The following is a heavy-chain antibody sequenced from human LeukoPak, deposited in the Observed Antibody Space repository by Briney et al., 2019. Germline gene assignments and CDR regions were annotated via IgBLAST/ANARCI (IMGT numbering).Heavy chain of an antibody. J-gene: IGHJ3*02. CDR1: GGSFSGYY. CDR2: INHSGST. CDR3: ARGSSKYPIVVVITTYAFDI. D-gene: IGHD3-22*01. Sequence: SETLSLTCAVYGGSFSGYYWSWIRQPPGKGLEWIGEINHSGSTNYNPSLKSRVTISVDTSKNQFSLKLSSVTAADTAVYYCARGSSKYPIVVVITTYAFDIWGQGTMVTVSS. V-gene: IGHV4-34*01.